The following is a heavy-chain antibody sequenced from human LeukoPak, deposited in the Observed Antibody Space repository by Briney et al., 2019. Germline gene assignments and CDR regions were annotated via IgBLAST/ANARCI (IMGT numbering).Heavy chain of an antibody. J-gene: IGHJ4*02. CDR3: ATWAFPNYGDHFDY. CDR1: GYTLTELS. D-gene: IGHD4-17*01. Sequence: RASVKVSCKVSGYTLTELSMHWVRQAPGKGLEWMGGFDPEDGETIYAQKFQGRVTMTEDTSTDTAYMELSSLRSEDTAVYYCATWAFPNYGDHFDYWGQGTLVTVSS. V-gene: IGHV1-24*01. CDR2: FDPEDGET.